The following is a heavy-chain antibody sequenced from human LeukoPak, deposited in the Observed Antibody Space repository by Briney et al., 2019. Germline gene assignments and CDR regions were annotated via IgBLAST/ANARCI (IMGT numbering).Heavy chain of an antibody. CDR3: ARADNNFYAQKIDY. CDR2: ISASADGT. V-gene: IGHV3-23*01. D-gene: IGHD3-16*01. J-gene: IGHJ4*02. CDR1: GFTFSSHV. Sequence: PGGSLRLSCAASGFTFSSHVMSWARQAPGKGLEWVSGISASADGTYYADSVKGRFTISRDNSKNTLYLQMNSLRAEDTAVYYCARADNNFYAQKIDYWGQGTLVTVSS.